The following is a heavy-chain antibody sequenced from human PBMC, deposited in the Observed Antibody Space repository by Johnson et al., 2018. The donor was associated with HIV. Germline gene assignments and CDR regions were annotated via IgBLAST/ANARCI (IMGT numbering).Heavy chain of an antibody. CDR3: AKVLSSWPPDSRDAFDI. V-gene: IGHV3-66*02. D-gene: IGHD2/OR15-2a*01. Sequence: MLLVESGGGVVQRGESLRLSCAASGLTVNTHYMRWVLRAPGKGLAWVSVIFSFGNTYYADSFKGRFTISRDHSKNTLYLQMDSLRAEDTAVYYCAKVLSSWPPDSRDAFDIWGQGTLVTVSS. CDR2: IFSFGNT. CDR1: GLTVNTHY. J-gene: IGHJ3*02.